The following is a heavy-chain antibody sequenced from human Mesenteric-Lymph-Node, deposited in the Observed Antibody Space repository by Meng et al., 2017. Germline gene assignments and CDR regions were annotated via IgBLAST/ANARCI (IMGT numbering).Heavy chain of an antibody. CDR3: ARGSRNLYSSSWYGAGYYYGMDV. D-gene: IGHD6-13*01. CDR2: INHSGST. J-gene: IGHJ6*02. CDR1: GGSFSGYY. V-gene: IGHV4-34*01. Sequence: ETLSLTCAVYGGSFSGYYWSWIRQPPGKGLEWIGEINHSGSTNYNPSLKSRVTISVDTSKNQFSLKLSSVTAADTAVYYCARGSRNLYSSSWYGAGYYYGMDVWGQGTTVTVSS.